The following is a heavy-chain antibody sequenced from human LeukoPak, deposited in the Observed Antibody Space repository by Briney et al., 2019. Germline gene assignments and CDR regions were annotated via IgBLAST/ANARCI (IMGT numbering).Heavy chain of an antibody. CDR3: ARVDPYYDFWSGYYYYYYYMDV. J-gene: IGHJ6*03. D-gene: IGHD3-3*01. CDR1: GGSISSGCYY. Sequence: PSETLSLTCTVSGGSISSGCYYWVWIRQPPGKGLEWIGTIYYSGTTYYNPSLKSRVTISVDTSKNQFSLKLSSVTAADTAVYYCARVDPYYDFWSGYYYYYYYMDVWGKGTTVTVS. V-gene: IGHV4-39*07. CDR2: IYYSGTT.